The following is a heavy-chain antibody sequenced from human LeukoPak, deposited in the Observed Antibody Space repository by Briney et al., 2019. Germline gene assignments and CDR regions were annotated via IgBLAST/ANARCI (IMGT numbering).Heavy chain of an antibody. V-gene: IGHV3-30*03. CDR3: ARDLSSHYCIDY. CDR2: ISYDGSYT. Sequence: GGSLRLSCAASEFTFSNYGIHWVRQAPGKGLEWVTIISYDGSYTSYADSVKGRFTISRDNSKNTLYLQMNSLRAEDTAVYYCARDLSSHYCIDYWGQGTLVTVSS. J-gene: IGHJ4*02. CDR1: EFTFSNYG. D-gene: IGHD3-22*01.